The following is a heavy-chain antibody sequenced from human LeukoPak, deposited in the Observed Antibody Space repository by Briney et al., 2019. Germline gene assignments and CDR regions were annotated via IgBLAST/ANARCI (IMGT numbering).Heavy chain of an antibody. V-gene: IGHV3-23*01. Sequence: PGGSMRLSCATCGFTFNTYAMNWVRQAPGKGLEWVSTINDAGRTTYYADSVKGRFTISRDNSKNTVYLQMNNLRAEDTALYYCTDQPILAGSIDSWGQGTLVTVSS. J-gene: IGHJ4*02. CDR2: INDAGRTT. D-gene: IGHD3-9*01. CDR1: GFTFNTYA. CDR3: TDQPILAGSIDS.